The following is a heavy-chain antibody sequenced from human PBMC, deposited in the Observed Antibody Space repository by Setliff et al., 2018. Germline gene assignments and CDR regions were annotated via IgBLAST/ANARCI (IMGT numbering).Heavy chain of an antibody. Sequence: PSETLSLTCAVYGGSFSGYYWSWIRQPAGKGLEWIGHIYIGGSANYNPSLKSRVTMSIDTSKNQFSLKLYSVTAADTAVYFCARVRITPYCMDVWGKGTTVTVSS. CDR1: GGSFSGYY. CDR2: IYIGGSA. V-gene: IGHV4-59*10. CDR3: ARVRITPYCMDV. D-gene: IGHD3-10*01. J-gene: IGHJ6*03.